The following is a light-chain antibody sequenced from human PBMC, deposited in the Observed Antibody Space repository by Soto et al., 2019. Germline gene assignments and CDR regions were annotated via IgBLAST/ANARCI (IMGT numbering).Light chain of an antibody. CDR3: ATWDANMDGLV. CDR2: TNN. V-gene: IGLV1-44*01. J-gene: IGLJ2*01. CDR1: SSNVAAKP. Sequence: QSVLTQPPSASGTPGQRVTISCSGSSSNVAAKPVNWYQVLPETAPKRLIYTNNQRPSGVPDRFSGSKSGTSASLAIVGLQSEDEADYYCATWDANMDGLVFGGGTKLTVL.